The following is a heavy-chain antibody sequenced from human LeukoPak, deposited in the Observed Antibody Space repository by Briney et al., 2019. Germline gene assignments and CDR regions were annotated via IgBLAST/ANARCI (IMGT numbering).Heavy chain of an antibody. D-gene: IGHD6-19*01. CDR3: ARHTQYNTGWYGYYFDY. J-gene: IGHJ4*02. CDR1: GGSFSGYY. Sequence: SETLSLTCAVYGGSFSGYYWSWIRQPPGKGLEWIGEINHSGSTNYNPSLKSRVTMSVDTSKNQFSLKLSSVTAADTALYYCARHTQYNTGWYGYYFDYWGQGTLVTVSS. CDR2: INHSGST. V-gene: IGHV4-34*01.